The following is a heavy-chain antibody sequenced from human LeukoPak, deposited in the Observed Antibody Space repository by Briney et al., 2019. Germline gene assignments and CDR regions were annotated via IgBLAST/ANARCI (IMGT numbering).Heavy chain of an antibody. V-gene: IGHV4-59*01. CDR3: ARDNTYDILTEQSSGMDV. CDR1: GGSISSYS. Sequence: PSETLSLTCTVSGGSISSYSWSWIRQPPGKGLEWIGYIYYSGSTNYNPSLKSRVIISVDTSKNQFSLRLSSVTAADTAVYFCARDNTYDILTEQSSGMDVWGQGTTVTVSS. J-gene: IGHJ6*02. D-gene: IGHD3-9*01. CDR2: IYYSGST.